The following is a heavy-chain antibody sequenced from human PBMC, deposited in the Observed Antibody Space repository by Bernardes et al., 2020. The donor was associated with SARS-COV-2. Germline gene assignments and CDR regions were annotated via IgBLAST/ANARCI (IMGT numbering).Heavy chain of an antibody. V-gene: IGHV3-30*18. J-gene: IGHJ3*02. CDR1: GFTFKSFG. CDR3: AKGSFGVELLHAFDI. CDR2: ISYDGSQR. Sequence: GGSLRLSCTASGFTFKSFGMHWVRQAPGKGLEWAAVISYDGSQRYYADSVKGRFTISRDNTKNTLYLQMNSLRAEDTAIYYCAKGSFGVELLHAFDIWGQGTMVTVSS. D-gene: IGHD3-3*01.